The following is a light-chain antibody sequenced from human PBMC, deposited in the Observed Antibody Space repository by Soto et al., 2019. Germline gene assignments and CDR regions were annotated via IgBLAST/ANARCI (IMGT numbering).Light chain of an antibody. V-gene: IGKV1-39*01. Sequence: DIRMTQSPSSVSASVGDRVTITWRASQSITNYLNWYQQKPGKAPELLIYAASALQSGLPSRFSGSGSGADFTLTISRLEPEDFAVYYCQQYGRSPWTFGQGTKVDIK. CDR2: AAS. CDR3: QQYGRSPWT. J-gene: IGKJ1*01. CDR1: QSITNY.